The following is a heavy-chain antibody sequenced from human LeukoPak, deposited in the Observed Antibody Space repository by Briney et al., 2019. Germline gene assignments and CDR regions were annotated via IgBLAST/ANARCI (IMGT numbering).Heavy chain of an antibody. CDR2: IYPADSTA. V-gene: IGHV5-51*01. J-gene: IGHJ4*02. CDR1: GYSFTTYW. CDR3: VRTKPSSGYSFDY. D-gene: IGHD3-22*01. Sequence: GESLKISCKASGYSFTTYWIGWVRQVPGKGLEWVGIIYPADSTAKYSPSFQGQVTISVDKSISTAYLQWSSLKASDTAMYYCVRTKPSSGYSFDYWGQGTLVTVSS.